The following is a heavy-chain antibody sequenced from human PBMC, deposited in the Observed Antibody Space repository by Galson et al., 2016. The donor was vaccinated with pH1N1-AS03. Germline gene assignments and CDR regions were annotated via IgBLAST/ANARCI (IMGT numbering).Heavy chain of an antibody. CDR1: GYTFTGFY. CDR3: ARDPRGPCTSTTCATAYYFGMDV. V-gene: IGHV1-2*04. CDR2: IDPNSGVT. J-gene: IGHJ6*02. D-gene: IGHD2/OR15-2a*01. Sequence: SVKVSCKASGYTFTGFYVHWVRQAPGQGLEWMGWIDPNSGVTNYAQKSQAWVTMTRDTSSTTAYMEVSGLKSDDTAVYYCARDPRGPCTSTTCATAYYFGMDVWGQGTTVIVSS.